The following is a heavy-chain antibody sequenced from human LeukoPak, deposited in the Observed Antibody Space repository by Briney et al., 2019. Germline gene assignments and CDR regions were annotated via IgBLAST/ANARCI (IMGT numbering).Heavy chain of an antibody. CDR3: ARGLGGYFDY. V-gene: IGHV4-34*01. Sequence: SETLSLTCAVYGGSFSGYYWSWIRQPPGGGLEWIGEINHSGSTNYNPSLKSRVTISVDTSKNQFSLKLSSVTAADTAVYYCARGLGGYFDYWGQGTLVTVSS. D-gene: IGHD2-15*01. CDR2: INHSGST. J-gene: IGHJ4*02. CDR1: GGSFSGYY.